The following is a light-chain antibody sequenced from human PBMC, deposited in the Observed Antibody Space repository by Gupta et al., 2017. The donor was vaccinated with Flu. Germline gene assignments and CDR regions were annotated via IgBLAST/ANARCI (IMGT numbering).Light chain of an antibody. CDR1: SSNIGSNY. CDR2: GNN. V-gene: IGLV1-44*01. Sequence: QSVLAQPPSASGTPGQRVTISCSGSSSNIGSNYVNWYQQVPGTAPNLLIYGNNQRPSGVPDRVSGSKSGTSAAMAISGLQAGDEADYYCEAWEDSRNGHYVFGTGTKVTVL. J-gene: IGLJ1*01. CDR3: EAWEDSRNGHYV.